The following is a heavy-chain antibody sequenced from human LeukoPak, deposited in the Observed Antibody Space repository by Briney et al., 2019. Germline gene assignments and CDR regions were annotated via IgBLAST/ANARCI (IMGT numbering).Heavy chain of an antibody. CDR1: GYTFTGYY. J-gene: IGHJ4*02. CDR3: ARDTTAYSSDWYVLHY. CDR2: INPNSGGT. Sequence: ASVKVSCKASGYTFTGYYMHWVRQAPGQGLEWMGWINPNSGGTNYAQKFQGRVTMTRDTSISTAYMELSRLRSDDTAVYYCARDTTAYSSDWYVLHYWGQGTLVTVSS. D-gene: IGHD6-19*01. V-gene: IGHV1-2*02.